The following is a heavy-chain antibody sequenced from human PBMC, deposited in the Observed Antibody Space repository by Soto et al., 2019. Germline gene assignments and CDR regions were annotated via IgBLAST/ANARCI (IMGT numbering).Heavy chain of an antibody. J-gene: IGHJ4*02. Sequence: GGSLRLSCAASGFTFSSYAMSWVRQAPGKGLEWVSAISGSGGSTYYADSVKGRFTISRDNSKNTLYLQMNSLRAEDTAVYYCAKDRSRMIAREASDYWGQGTLVTVSS. CDR1: GFTFSSYA. CDR3: AKDRSRMIAREASDY. CDR2: ISGSGGST. D-gene: IGHD3-22*01. V-gene: IGHV3-23*01.